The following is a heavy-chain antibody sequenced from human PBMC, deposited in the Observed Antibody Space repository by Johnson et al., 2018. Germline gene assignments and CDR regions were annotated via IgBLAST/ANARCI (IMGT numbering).Heavy chain of an antibody. Sequence: VQLVESGGGLVKPGGSLRLTCAASGFIFGTYSMNWVRQAPGKGLEWVSSISTSSSYINYADSVKGRFTISRDNAKNSLYLQMKSLRAEDTAVYYCARDLTTLTTNSECVQPWGQGTLVTVSS. D-gene: IGHD4-17*01. V-gene: IGHV3-21*01. CDR2: ISTSSSYI. CDR3: ARDLTTLTTNSECVQP. CDR1: GFIFGTYS. J-gene: IGHJ1*01.